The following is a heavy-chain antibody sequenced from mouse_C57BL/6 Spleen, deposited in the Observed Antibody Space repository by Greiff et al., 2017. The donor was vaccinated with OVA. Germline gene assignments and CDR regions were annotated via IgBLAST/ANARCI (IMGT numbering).Heavy chain of an antibody. V-gene: IGHV1-82*01. Sequence: VQLVESGPELVKPGASVKISCKASGYAFSSSWMNWVKQRPGKGLEWIGRIYPGDGDTNYNGKFKGKATLTADKSSSTAYMQLSSLTSEDSAVYFCARNYYGYDGGFDYWGQGTTLTVSS. CDR1: GYAFSSSW. J-gene: IGHJ2*01. D-gene: IGHD2-2*01. CDR3: ARNYYGYDGGFDY. CDR2: IYPGDGDT.